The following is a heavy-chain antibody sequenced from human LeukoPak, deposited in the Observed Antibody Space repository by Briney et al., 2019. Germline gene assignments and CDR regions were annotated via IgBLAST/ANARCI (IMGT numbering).Heavy chain of an antibody. CDR3: ARGESTGYLDYFDH. D-gene: IGHD3-22*01. Sequence: TLSLTCGVSGDYISRGGFSWSWIRQPPGKGLEWIGYTYHSGSTYYNPSLKSRVTISIDRSENQFPLKLDSVTAADTAVYYCARGESTGYLDYFDHWGQGTLVTVSS. CDR2: TYHSGST. CDR1: GDYISRGGFS. V-gene: IGHV4-30-2*01. J-gene: IGHJ4*02.